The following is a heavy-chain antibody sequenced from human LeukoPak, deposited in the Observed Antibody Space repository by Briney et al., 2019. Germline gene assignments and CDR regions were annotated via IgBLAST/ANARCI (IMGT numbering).Heavy chain of an antibody. D-gene: IGHD7-27*01. CDR3: ALSHQTGRYYYYYGMDV. J-gene: IGHJ6*02. V-gene: IGHV4-59*01. Sequence: SETLSLTCTVSGGSISSYYWSWIRQPPGKGLEWIGYIYYSGSTNYNPSLKSRVTISVDTSKNQFSLKLSSVTAADTAVYYCALSHQTGRYYYYYGMDVWGQGTTVTVSS. CDR2: IYYSGST. CDR1: GGSISSYY.